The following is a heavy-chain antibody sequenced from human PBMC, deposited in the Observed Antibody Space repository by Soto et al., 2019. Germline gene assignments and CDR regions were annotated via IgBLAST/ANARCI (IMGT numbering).Heavy chain of an antibody. J-gene: IGHJ4*02. V-gene: IGHV3-66*01. CDR2: IYSGGST. CDR1: GFTVSTKY. D-gene: IGHD3-3*01. CDR3: ARDPWTADY. Sequence: GGSLRLSCAASGFTVSTKYMSWVRQAPGKGLEWVSVIYSGGSTFYADSVRGRFTISRDNSKNTVNLQMNSLRAEDTAVYYCARDPWTADYWGQGTLVTVSS.